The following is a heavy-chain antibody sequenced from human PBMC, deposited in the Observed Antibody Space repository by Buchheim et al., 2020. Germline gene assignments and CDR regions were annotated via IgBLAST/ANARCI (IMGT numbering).Heavy chain of an antibody. Sequence: QVQLVESGGGVVQPGRSLRLSCAASGFTFRTYAMHWVRQAPGKGLEWVALISYDGNNKYYADSVKGRFTISRDNSKNTLYLQMNSLRAEDTAVYYCAKDLDCGGDCYSAIYYYYGMDVWGQGTT. CDR1: GFTFRTYA. D-gene: IGHD2-21*02. CDR2: ISYDGNNK. V-gene: IGHV3-30-3*01. J-gene: IGHJ6*02. CDR3: AKDLDCGGDCYSAIYYYYGMDV.